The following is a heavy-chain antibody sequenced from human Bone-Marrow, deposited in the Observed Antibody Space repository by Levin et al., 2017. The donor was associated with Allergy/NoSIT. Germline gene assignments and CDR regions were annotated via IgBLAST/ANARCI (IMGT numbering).Heavy chain of an antibody. CDR1: GGSFSGYY. CDR3: ARKRPVAYGSGSFFYYYGMDV. J-gene: IGHJ6*02. V-gene: IGHV4-34*01. D-gene: IGHD3-10*01. Sequence: SETLSLTCAVYGGSFSGYYWSWIRQPPGKGLEWIGEINHSGSTNYNPSLKSRVTISVDTSKNQFSLKLSSVTAADTAVYYCARKRPVAYGSGSFFYYYGMDVWGQGTTVTVSS. CDR2: INHSGST.